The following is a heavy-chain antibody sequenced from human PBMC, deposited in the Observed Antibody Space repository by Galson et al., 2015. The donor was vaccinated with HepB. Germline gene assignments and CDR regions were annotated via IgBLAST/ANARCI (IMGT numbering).Heavy chain of an antibody. V-gene: IGHV3-9*01. D-gene: IGHD1-26*01. CDR1: GFTFGDYA. CDR2: IYWNSGSI. Sequence: SLRLSCAASGFTFGDYAMHWVRQAPGKGLEWVSGIYWNSGSIGYADSVKGRFTISRDDAKNSLYLQMNSLRTEDTALYYCAKATGMVGPFDYWGQGTLVTVSS. J-gene: IGHJ4*02. CDR3: AKATGMVGPFDY.